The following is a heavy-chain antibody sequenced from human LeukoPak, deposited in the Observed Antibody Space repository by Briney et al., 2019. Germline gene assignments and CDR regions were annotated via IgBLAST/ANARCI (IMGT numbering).Heavy chain of an antibody. CDR2: IYYTGRT. CDR3: AQCLGSNTWMGNWFDP. CDR1: GGSITSSGHS. Sequence: PSETLSLTCTVSGGSITSSGHSWGWIRQPPGKGLEWTGTIYYTGRTYYNPSLQSRITISVDTSRNQFSLKLSSVTAADTAVYYCAQCLGSNTWMGNWFDPWGQGTLVTVSS. D-gene: IGHD6-13*01. V-gene: IGHV4-39*01. J-gene: IGHJ5*02.